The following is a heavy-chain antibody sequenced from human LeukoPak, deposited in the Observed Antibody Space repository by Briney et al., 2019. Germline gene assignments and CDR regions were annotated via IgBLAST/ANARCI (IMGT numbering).Heavy chain of an antibody. V-gene: IGHV3-64*05. CDR3: VKGAAGEYYYSHMDL. CDR2: ISSNGGST. CDR1: GFSFSSYA. J-gene: IGHJ6*04. Sequence: WGSLRLSCSASGFSFSSYARHWVRQAAGKGLEYVSAISSNGGSTYYADSVKGRFTISRDHSKNPLFIQMSRLRTEDTAVYYCVKGAAGEYYYSHMDLWGKGPTVIVSS. D-gene: IGHD6-13*01.